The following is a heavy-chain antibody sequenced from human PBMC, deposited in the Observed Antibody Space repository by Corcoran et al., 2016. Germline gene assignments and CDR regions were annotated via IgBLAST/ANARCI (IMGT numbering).Heavy chain of an antibody. V-gene: IGHV1-8*01. D-gene: IGHD6-13*01. Sequence: QVQLVQSGAEVKKPGASVKVSCKASGYTFTSYDINWVRQATGQGLEWMGWMHPKSGNTGYAQKFQGRVTMTRSTSISTDYMELRSLRSEDTAVYYCARGTFLAAAGSYYFDYWGQGTLVTVSS. CDR3: ARGTFLAAAGSYYFDY. J-gene: IGHJ4*02. CDR2: MHPKSGNT. CDR1: GYTFTSYD.